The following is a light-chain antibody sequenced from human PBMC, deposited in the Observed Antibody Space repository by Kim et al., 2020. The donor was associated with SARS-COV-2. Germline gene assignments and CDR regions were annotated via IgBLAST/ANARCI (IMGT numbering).Light chain of an antibody. CDR2: RNN. J-gene: IGLJ3*02. CDR3: SAWDSSLSAWV. CDR1: SNNVGNEG. V-gene: IGLV10-54*04. Sequence: QAGLTQPSSVSKGLRQTATLTCTGNSNNVGNEGAAWLQQHQGHPLKLLCYRNNNRPSGISERFSASRSGNTASLTITGLQPEDETDYYCSAWDSSLSAWVFGGGTKLTVL.